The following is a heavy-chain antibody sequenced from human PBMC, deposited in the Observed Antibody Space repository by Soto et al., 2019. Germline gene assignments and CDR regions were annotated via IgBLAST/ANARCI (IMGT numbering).Heavy chain of an antibody. Sequence: QLQLQESGPGLVKPSETLSLTCTVSGGSISSSSYYWGWIRQPPGKGLEWIGSIYYSGSTYYNPSLKSRVTISVDTSKNQFSLKLSSGTAADTAVYYCARRRYSGYDYGRFDYWGQGTLVTVSS. CDR2: IYYSGST. D-gene: IGHD5-12*01. V-gene: IGHV4-39*01. CDR1: GGSISSSSYY. CDR3: ARRRYSGYDYGRFDY. J-gene: IGHJ4*02.